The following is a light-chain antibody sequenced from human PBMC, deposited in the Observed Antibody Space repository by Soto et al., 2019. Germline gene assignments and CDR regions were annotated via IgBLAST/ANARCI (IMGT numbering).Light chain of an antibody. Sequence: EIVLTQSPGTLSLSPGERATLSCRASQSVSSSYLAWYQQKPGQAPRLLIYGASSRATGIPDRFSGSGSGTAFTLTISRLEPEDVAVYYCQQYGSSPYTFGQVTKLEIK. V-gene: IGKV3-20*01. CDR1: QSVSSSY. CDR3: QQYGSSPYT. CDR2: GAS. J-gene: IGKJ2*01.